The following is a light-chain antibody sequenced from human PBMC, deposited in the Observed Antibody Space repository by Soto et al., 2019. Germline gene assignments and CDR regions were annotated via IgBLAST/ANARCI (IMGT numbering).Light chain of an antibody. CDR3: SSYAGRSTYV. J-gene: IGLJ1*01. CDR1: SSDVGGYKY. CDR2: EVS. V-gene: IGLV2-14*01. Sequence: QSVLTQPASVSGSPGQSITISCTGTSSDVGGYKYVSWYQQHSGKAPKLMIYEVSNRPSGVSNRFSGSKSGNTASLTISGLQAEDEADYYCSSYAGRSTYVFGTGTKLTVL.